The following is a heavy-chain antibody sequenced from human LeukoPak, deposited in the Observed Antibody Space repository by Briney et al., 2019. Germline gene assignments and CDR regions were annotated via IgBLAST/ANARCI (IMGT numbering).Heavy chain of an antibody. Sequence: SETLSLTCTVSGGSISSYYWSWIRQPPGKGLEWIGYIYYYVSINHNPSLKSRVIISVDTSKNQFSLKLSAVTAADTAVYYCARGGSSGWYYHFDYWGQGTLVTVSS. CDR1: GGSISSYY. D-gene: IGHD6-19*01. CDR3: ARGGSSGWYYHFDY. V-gene: IGHV4-59*01. CDR2: IYYYVSI. J-gene: IGHJ4*02.